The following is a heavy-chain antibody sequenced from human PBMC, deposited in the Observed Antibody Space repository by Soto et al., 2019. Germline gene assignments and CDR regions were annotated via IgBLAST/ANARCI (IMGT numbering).Heavy chain of an antibody. Sequence: SETLSLTCAVYGGSFIGYYWSWIRQPPGKGLEWIGEINHSGSTNYNPSLKSRVTISVDTSKNQFSLKLSSVTAADTAVYYYARGRITMVRGILSPSYFDYWGQGTLVTVSS. CDR1: GGSFIGYY. CDR3: ARGRITMVRGILSPSYFDY. D-gene: IGHD3-10*01. J-gene: IGHJ4*02. V-gene: IGHV4-34*01. CDR2: INHSGST.